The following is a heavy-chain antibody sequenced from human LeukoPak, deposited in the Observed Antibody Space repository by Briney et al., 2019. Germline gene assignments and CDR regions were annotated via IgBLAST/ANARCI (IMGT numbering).Heavy chain of an antibody. CDR1: RFTFSSYV. CDR3: ARDGCSSTSCYNHYYYYMDV. CDR2: ISTSSSYI. Sequence: GGSLRLSCAASRFTFSSYVMKWVRQVPGKGLEWVSSISTSSSYIYYADSVKGRFTISRDNAKNSLYLQMNSLRAEDTAVYYCARDGCSSTSCYNHYYYYMDVWGKGTTVTISS. D-gene: IGHD2-2*02. V-gene: IGHV3-21*01. J-gene: IGHJ6*03.